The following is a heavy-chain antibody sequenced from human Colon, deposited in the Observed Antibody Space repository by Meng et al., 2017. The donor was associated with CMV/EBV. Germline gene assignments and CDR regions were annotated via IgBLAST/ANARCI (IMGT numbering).Heavy chain of an antibody. J-gene: IGHJ4*02. D-gene: IGHD3-22*01. CDR3: AREGDYYDSDGYSYYFDY. CDR2: ISSSGSTM. Sequence: GGSLRLSCAASEFSFSSFQMNWVRQAPGKGLEWVAYISSSGSTMHYTDSVKGRFTISRDNAKNSLYLQMNSRRAEDTAVYFCAREGDYYDSDGYSYYFDYWGQGTLVTVSS. V-gene: IGHV3-48*03. CDR1: EFSFSSFQ.